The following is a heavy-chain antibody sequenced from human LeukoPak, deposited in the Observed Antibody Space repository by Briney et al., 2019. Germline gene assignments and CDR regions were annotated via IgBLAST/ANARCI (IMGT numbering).Heavy chain of an antibody. CDR1: GGSISNYF. D-gene: IGHD7-27*01. CDR2: IYSSGST. CDR3: ARRPTGDPKFDY. J-gene: IGHJ4*02. V-gene: IGHV4-59*08. Sequence: SETLSLTCSVSGGSISNYFWTWIRQPPGKGLEWIGYIYSSGSTYYNPSLKSRVTISADTSKNRFSLKLSTVTAADTAVYYCARRPTGDPKFDYWGQGTLVTVSS.